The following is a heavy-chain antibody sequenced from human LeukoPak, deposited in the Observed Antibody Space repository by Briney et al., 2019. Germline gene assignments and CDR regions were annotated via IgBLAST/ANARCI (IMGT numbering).Heavy chain of an antibody. D-gene: IGHD3-10*01. CDR1: GFTFSDHY. CDR3: ASLRDFFASGSYYKGGYFDH. Sequence: GGSLRLSCVASGFTFSDHYMGWVRQAPGKGLEWISYITGSGNSINYADSVKGRFTISRDNAEDSLYLQMNNLRADDTAVYYCASLRDFFASGSYYKGGYFDHWGQGTLVTVSS. CDR2: ITGSGNSI. V-gene: IGHV3-11*01. J-gene: IGHJ4*02.